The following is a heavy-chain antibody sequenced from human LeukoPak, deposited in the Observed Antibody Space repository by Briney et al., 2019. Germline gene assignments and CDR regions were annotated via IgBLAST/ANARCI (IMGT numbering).Heavy chain of an antibody. CDR3: ARRLGYCSSTSCSSFDY. J-gene: IGHJ4*02. Sequence: ASVKVSCKASGYTFTSYGISWVRQAPGQGLEWMGWISAYNGNTNYAQKLQGRVTMTTDTSTSTAYMELRSLRFDDTAVYYCARRLGYCSSTSCSSFDYWGQGTLVTVSS. D-gene: IGHD2-2*01. V-gene: IGHV1-18*01. CDR2: ISAYNGNT. CDR1: GYTFTSYG.